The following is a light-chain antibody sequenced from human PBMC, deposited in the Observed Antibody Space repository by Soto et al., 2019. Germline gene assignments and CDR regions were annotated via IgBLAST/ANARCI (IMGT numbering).Light chain of an antibody. CDR1: QSVLYSSNNKNY. CDR2: WAS. CDR3: QQYYSTRLT. V-gene: IGKV4-1*01. Sequence: DIVMTQSPDSLAVSLGERATINCKSSQSVLYSSNNKNYLAWYQQKPGQPPKLLIYWASTRESGVPDRFRGSGSGTDFTLTISSLQAEDVAVYYCQQYYSTRLTFGGGTKVEIK. J-gene: IGKJ4*01.